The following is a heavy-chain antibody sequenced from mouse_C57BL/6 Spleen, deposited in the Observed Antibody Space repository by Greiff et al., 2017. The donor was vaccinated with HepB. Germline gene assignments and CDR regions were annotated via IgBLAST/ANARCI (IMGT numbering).Heavy chain of an antibody. CDR1: GYTFTSYW. J-gene: IGHJ1*03. Sequence: VQLQQPGAELVKPGASVKMSCKASGYTFTSYWITWVKQRPRQGLEWIGDIYPGSGSTNYNEKFKSKATLTVDTSSSTAYMQLSSLTSEDSAVYYCARGLYYYGSSHWYFDVWGTGTTVTVSS. CDR2: IYPGSGST. CDR3: ARGLYYYGSSHWYFDV. D-gene: IGHD1-1*01. V-gene: IGHV1-55*01.